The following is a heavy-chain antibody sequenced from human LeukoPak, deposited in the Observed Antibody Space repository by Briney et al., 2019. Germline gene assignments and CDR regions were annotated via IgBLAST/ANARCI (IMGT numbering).Heavy chain of an antibody. J-gene: IGHJ3*02. V-gene: IGHV3-9*03. D-gene: IGHD6-13*01. CDR1: GFTFDDYA. Sequence: GRSLRLSCAASGFTFDDYAMHWVRQAPGKGLEWVSGISWNSGSIVYADSVKGRFTISRDNAKNSLYLQMNSLRAEDMALYYFSKGSGSSWYGFDAFDIWGQGTMVTVSS. CDR2: ISWNSGSI. CDR3: SKGSGSSWYGFDAFDI.